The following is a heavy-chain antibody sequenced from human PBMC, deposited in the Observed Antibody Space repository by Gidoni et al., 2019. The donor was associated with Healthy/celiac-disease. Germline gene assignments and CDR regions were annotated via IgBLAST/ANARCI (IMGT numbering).Heavy chain of an antibody. CDR3: ARDGGSSSWFPFDP. J-gene: IGHJ5*02. Sequence: QVQLQESGPGLVKPSATLSLTCTVPGGSISSYYWSWIRQPPGKGLEWIGYIYYSGSTNYTPSLKSRVTISVDTSKNQFSLKLSSVTAADTAVYYCARDGGSSSWFPFDPWGQGTLVTVSS. CDR1: GGSISSYY. CDR2: IYYSGST. V-gene: IGHV4-59*01. D-gene: IGHD6-13*01.